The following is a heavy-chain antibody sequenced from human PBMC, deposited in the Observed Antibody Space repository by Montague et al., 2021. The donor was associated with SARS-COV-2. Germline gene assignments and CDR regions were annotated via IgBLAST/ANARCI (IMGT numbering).Heavy chain of an antibody. CDR3: ARDGGINSRPRPHTFHY. Sequence: CAISGDSVSSNSAAWNWIRQSPSRGLEWLGRTCYRSKWYNDYAVSVKSXITINPDTSKNQFSLQLNSVTPEDTAVYYCARDGGINSRPRPHTFHYWGQGTLVTVSS. CDR1: GDSVSSNSAA. CDR2: TCYRSKWYN. D-gene: IGHD3-10*01. V-gene: IGHV6-1*01. J-gene: IGHJ4*02.